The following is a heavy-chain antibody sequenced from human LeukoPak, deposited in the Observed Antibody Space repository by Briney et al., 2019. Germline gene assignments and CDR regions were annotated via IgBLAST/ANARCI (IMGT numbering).Heavy chain of an antibody. V-gene: IGHV3-23*01. CDR3: AKDRLHICFDP. D-gene: IGHD6-25*01. J-gene: IGHJ5*02. Sequence: GGSLRLSCAASGFTVSSYAMSLLRQAPGKGLEWVSAISGSGGSTYYADSVKGRFTISRDNSKNTLYLQLNSLRAEDTAVYYCAKDRLHICFDPWGQGTLVTVSS. CDR1: GFTVSSYA. CDR2: ISGSGGST.